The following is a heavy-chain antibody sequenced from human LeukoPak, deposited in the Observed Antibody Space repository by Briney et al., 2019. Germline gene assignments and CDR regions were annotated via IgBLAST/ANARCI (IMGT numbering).Heavy chain of an antibody. CDR1: GFTFDDYA. Sequence: PGGSLRLSCAASGFTFDDYAMHWVRQAPGKGLEWVSGISWNSGSIGYADSVKGRFTISRDNAKNSLYLQMNSLRAEDTALYYCAKDIRAGTTWGAFDCWGQGTLVTVSS. CDR2: ISWNSGSI. CDR3: AKDIRAGTTWGAFDC. D-gene: IGHD1-1*01. J-gene: IGHJ4*02. V-gene: IGHV3-9*01.